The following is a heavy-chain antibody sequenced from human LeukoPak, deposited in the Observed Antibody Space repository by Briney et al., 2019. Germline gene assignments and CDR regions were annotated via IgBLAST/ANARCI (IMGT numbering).Heavy chain of an antibody. V-gene: IGHV4-61*02. D-gene: IGHD6-13*01. CDR1: GGSISSGSYY. CDR2: IYTSGST. J-gene: IGHJ5*02. Sequence: MPSETLSLTCTVSGGSISSGSYYWSWIRQPAGKGLEWIGRIYTSGSTNYNPSLKSRVTMSVDTSKNQFSLKLSSVTAADTAVYYCARDSSSWYWFDPWGQGTLVTVSS. CDR3: ARDSSSWYWFDP.